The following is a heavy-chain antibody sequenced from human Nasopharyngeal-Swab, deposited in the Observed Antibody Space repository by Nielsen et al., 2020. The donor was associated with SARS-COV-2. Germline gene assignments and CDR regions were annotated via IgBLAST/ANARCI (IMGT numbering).Heavy chain of an antibody. CDR3: ARDPHAGFGELLPYYFDY. V-gene: IGHV1-18*01. Sequence: ASVKVSCKASGYTFTSYGISWVRQAPGQGLEWMGWISAYNGNTNYVQKLQGRVTMTTDTSTSTAYMELRSLRSDDTAVYYCARDPHAGFGELLPYYFDYWGQGTLVTVSS. CDR2: ISAYNGNT. CDR1: GYTFTSYG. J-gene: IGHJ4*02. D-gene: IGHD3-10*01.